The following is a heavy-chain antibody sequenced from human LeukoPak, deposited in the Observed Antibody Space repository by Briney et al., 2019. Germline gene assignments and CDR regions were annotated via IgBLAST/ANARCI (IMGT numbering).Heavy chain of an antibody. CDR3: AKDARRYNGWYFFDH. CDR1: GFSFSNLS. D-gene: IGHD6-19*01. Sequence: GGSLRLSCVASGFSFSNLSMGWVRQAPGNGLEWFSVIRDSGGITYYADSGKGRFTISRDNPRKTLYLQMNSLRVDATAVYYCAKDARRYNGWYFFDHWGQGTLVTVSS. CDR2: IRDSGGIT. V-gene: IGHV3-23*01. J-gene: IGHJ4*02.